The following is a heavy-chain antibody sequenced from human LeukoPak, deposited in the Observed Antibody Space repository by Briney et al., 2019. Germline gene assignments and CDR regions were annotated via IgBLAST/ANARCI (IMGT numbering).Heavy chain of an antibody. Sequence: GESLKISCKGSGYSFTSYWIGWVRQMPGKGLEWMGIIYPGDSDTRYSPSFQGQVTISADKSISTAYLQWSSLKASDTAMYYCARRFGPPGPYYGMDVWGQGTTVTVSS. D-gene: IGHD3-3*01. J-gene: IGHJ6*02. CDR1: GYSFTSYW. CDR2: IYPGDSDT. V-gene: IGHV5-51*01. CDR3: ARRFGPPGPYYGMDV.